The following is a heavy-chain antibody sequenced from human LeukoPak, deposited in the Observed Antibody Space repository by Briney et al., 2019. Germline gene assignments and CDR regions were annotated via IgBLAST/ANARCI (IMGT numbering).Heavy chain of an antibody. J-gene: IGHJ4*02. CDR2: ISYDGSNK. CDR3: ARQPCSGGTCYFDY. V-gene: IGHV3-30-3*01. CDR1: GFTFSSYA. D-gene: IGHD2-15*01. Sequence: GGSLRLSCAASGFTFSSYAMHWVRQAPGKGLEWVAVISYDGSNKYYADSVKGRFTISRDNPKNTLYLQVNSLRAEDTAVYYCARQPCSGGTCYFDYWGQGTLVTVSS.